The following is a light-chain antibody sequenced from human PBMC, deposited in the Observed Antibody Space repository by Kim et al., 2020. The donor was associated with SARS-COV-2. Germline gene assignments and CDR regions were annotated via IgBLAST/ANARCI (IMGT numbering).Light chain of an antibody. J-gene: IGLJ3*02. CDR2: VNSDGSY. CDR3: QAWGPGIRV. V-gene: IGLV4-69*01. Sequence: ASVKLTCTLDSGRSKYAVAWHQQRAETGPRFLMKVNSDGSYDRGDGIPVRFSGSASGAERYLTISSLQSEDEADYYCQAWGPGIRVFGGGTQLTVL. CDR1: SGRSKYA.